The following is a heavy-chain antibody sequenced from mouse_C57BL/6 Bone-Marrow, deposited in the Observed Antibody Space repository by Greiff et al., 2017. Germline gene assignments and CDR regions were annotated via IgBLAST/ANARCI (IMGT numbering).Heavy chain of an antibody. CDR3: TLGSFAY. CDR1: GFNIKDDY. V-gene: IGHV14-4*01. Sequence: EVKLMESGAELVRPGASVKLSCTASGFNIKDDYMHWVKQRPEQGLEWIGWIDPENGDTEYASKFQGKATITADTSSNTAYLQLSSLTSEDTAVYYCTLGSFAYWGQGTLVTVSA. CDR2: IDPENGDT. J-gene: IGHJ3*01.